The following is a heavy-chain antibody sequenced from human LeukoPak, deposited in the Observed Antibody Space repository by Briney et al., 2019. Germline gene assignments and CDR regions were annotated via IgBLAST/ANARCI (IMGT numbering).Heavy chain of an antibody. CDR1: GFNVSSNF. CDR2: IYSGGST. D-gene: IGHD5-12*01. Sequence: GGSLRLSCAASGFNVSSNFMSWVRQAPGRGLEWVSFIYSGGSTSYTDSVKGRFTISRDTSKNTLYLQMNSLRVEDTAVYYCTRSYSGALAHFAYWGQGTLVTVSS. J-gene: IGHJ4*02. V-gene: IGHV3-66*01. CDR3: TRSYSGALAHFAY.